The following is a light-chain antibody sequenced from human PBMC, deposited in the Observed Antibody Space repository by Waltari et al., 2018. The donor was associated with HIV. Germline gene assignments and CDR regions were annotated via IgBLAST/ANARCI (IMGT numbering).Light chain of an antibody. CDR1: QSVSNPY. CDR3: QQYGRSPPYT. Sequence: EIVLTQSPGTLSLSPGESATLSCRASQSVSNPYLAWYQQKPGQAPRLLIYGASSRATGIPDRFSGSGSGTDFTLTISRLEPEDCAVYYCQQYGRSPPYTFGQGTKLEI. J-gene: IGKJ2*01. CDR2: GAS. V-gene: IGKV3-20*01.